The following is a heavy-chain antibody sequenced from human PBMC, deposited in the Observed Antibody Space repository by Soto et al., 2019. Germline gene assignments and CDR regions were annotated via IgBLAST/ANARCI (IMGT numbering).Heavy chain of an antibody. CDR1: GFTFSDYY. J-gene: IGHJ4*02. Sequence: QVQLVESGGGLVKPGGSLRLSCAASGFTFSDYYMSWIRQAPGKGLEWVSFISSSSTYTNYADSLKGRFTISRDNAKNSLYLQMNSLRAEDTAVYYCARGGAVAGLDFWGQGRLVTVSS. D-gene: IGHD6-19*01. V-gene: IGHV3-11*06. CDR2: ISSSSTYT. CDR3: ARGGAVAGLDF.